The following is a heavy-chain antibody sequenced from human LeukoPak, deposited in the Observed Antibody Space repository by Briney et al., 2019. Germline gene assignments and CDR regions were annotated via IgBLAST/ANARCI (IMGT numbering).Heavy chain of an antibody. V-gene: IGHV1-18*01. CDR1: GYTFSSYG. J-gene: IGHJ5*02. CDR3: ARVDVSFMVLFDR. CDR2: ISANNGNT. Sequence: ASVKVSCKASGYTFSSYGIAWVRQAPGEGLEWMGWISANNGNTNYAQKVQGRVTMTTDTSTSTAYMELRSLRSDDAAVYYCARVDVSFMVLFDRWGQGTLVTVSS. D-gene: IGHD2-8*01.